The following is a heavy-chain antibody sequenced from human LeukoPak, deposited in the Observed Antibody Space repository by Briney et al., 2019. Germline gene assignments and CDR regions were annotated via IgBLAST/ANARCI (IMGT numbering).Heavy chain of an antibody. CDR2: INPNDGDT. Sequence: ASVKVSCKASGYTFIGHYMHWVRQAPGQGLEWMGLINPNDGDTNFAQTFQGRVTMTRDTAINTAYMELSSLRSDDTAVYYCARDFYYYGSGTFMDVWGQGTTVTVS. CDR3: ARDFYYYGSGTFMDV. CDR1: GYTFIGHY. D-gene: IGHD3-10*01. V-gene: IGHV1-2*02. J-gene: IGHJ6*02.